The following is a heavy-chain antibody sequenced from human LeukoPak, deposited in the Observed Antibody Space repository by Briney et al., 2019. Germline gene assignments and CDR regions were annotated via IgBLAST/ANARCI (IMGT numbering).Heavy chain of an antibody. J-gene: IGHJ6*03. Sequence: SETLSLTCTVSGGSISSSSYYRGWIRQPPGKGLEWIGRIYYSGSTYYNPSLNSRLTTSVDTSKIQFSLKLSSVTAADTAVYYGGRHTSYLYYYYYMYVWGKGTTVTISS. CDR1: GGSISSSSYY. CDR3: GRHTSYLYYYYYMYV. V-gene: IGHV4-39*01. CDR2: IYYSGST.